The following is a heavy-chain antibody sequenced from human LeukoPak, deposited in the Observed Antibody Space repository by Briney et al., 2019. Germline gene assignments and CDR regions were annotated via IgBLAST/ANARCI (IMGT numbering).Heavy chain of an antibody. Sequence: PSETLSLTCAVSGASISGSGYYLGWIRQPPGKGLEWIGNIYYTGNTYYNASLQSRVTISIDTSKNQFSLKLSSVTAADTAVYYCARLSRDSTGYRPFDPWGQGTLVTVSS. J-gene: IGHJ5*02. CDR2: IYYTGNT. CDR3: ARLSRDSTGYRPFDP. V-gene: IGHV4-39*01. CDR1: GASISGSGYY. D-gene: IGHD3-22*01.